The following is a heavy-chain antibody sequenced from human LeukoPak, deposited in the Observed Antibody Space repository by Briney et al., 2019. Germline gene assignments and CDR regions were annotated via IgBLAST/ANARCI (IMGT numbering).Heavy chain of an antibody. D-gene: IGHD3/OR15-3a*01. Sequence: KPSETLSLTCAVYGRSFTGYYWSWIRQPPGKGLEWIGEINHSGSTNYNPSLKSRVTISVDTSKNQFSLKLSSVTAADTAVYYCARVGAAWTGIRYFDYWGQGTLVTVSS. J-gene: IGHJ4*02. CDR3: ARVGAAWTGIRYFDY. CDR1: GRSFTGYY. CDR2: INHSGST. V-gene: IGHV4-34*01.